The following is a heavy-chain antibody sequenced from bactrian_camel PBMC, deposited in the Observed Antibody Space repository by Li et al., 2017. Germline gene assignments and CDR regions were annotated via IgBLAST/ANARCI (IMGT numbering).Heavy chain of an antibody. V-gene: IGHV3S63*01. CDR2: ITRIHGGT. CDR1: VNSNNLNC. D-gene: IGHD7*01. J-gene: IGHJ4*01. CDR3: VAATRPVGGNCPIFVSYNA. Sequence: HVQLVESGGGLVQAGGSLNLSCAATVNSNNLNCMGWFRQAPGKEREGVASITRIHGGTAYAASVKGRFTISQDNAKRTVYLRMNALKPEDSAMYYCVAATRPVGGNCPIFVSYNAWGQGTQVTVS.